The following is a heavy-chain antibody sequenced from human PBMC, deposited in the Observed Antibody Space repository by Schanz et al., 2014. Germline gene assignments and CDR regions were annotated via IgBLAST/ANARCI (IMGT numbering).Heavy chain of an antibody. J-gene: IGHJ4*02. Sequence: VFLVESGGGLVQPGGSLRLSCAASGFTFTSYSMHWVRQAPGRGLEWVAFIRYDGSSKYYADSVRGRFTISRDDSKNTLYLQMNSLRPEDTAVYYCAKEDRNHNSDYVYWGQGTLVTVSS. V-gene: IGHV3-30*02. CDR3: AKEDRNHNSDYVY. D-gene: IGHD3-22*01. CDR2: IRYDGSSK. CDR1: GFTFTSYS.